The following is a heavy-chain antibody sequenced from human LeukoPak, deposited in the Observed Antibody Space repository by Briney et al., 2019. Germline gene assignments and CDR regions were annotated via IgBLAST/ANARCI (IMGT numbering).Heavy chain of an antibody. D-gene: IGHD6-19*01. CDR3: AREWGSGYHGRHEAFDY. CDR1: GFTFSSYS. V-gene: IGHV3-21*01. Sequence: PGGSLRLSCAASGFTFSSYSMNWVRQAPGKGLEWVSSISSSSSYIYYADSVKGRFTISRDNAKNSLYLQMNSLRAEDTAVYYCAREWGSGYHGRHEAFDYWGQGTLVTVSS. CDR2: ISSSSSYI. J-gene: IGHJ4*02.